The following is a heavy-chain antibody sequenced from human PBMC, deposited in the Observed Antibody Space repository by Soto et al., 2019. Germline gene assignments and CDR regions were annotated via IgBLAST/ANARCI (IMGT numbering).Heavy chain of an antibody. CDR2: IYYSGST. D-gene: IGHD6-13*01. CDR1: GGSISSYY. Sequence: SETLSLTCTVSGGSISSYYWSWIRQPPGKGLEWIGYIYYSGSTNYNPSLKSRVTISVDTSKNQFSLKLSPVTAADTAVYYCARHAPLGYSSSWYHWFDPWGQGTLVTVSS. J-gene: IGHJ5*02. V-gene: IGHV4-59*08. CDR3: ARHAPLGYSSSWYHWFDP.